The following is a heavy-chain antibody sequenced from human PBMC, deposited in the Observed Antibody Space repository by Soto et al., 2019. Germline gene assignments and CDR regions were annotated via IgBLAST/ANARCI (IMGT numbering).Heavy chain of an antibody. CDR2: IGGSGVST. D-gene: IGHD4-17*01. CDR1: GFAFSGYA. V-gene: IGHV3-23*01. J-gene: IGHJ4*02. Sequence: EVQLLESGGELVQPGGSLRLSCAASGFAFSGYAMSWVRQAPGRGLEWVSGIGGSGVSTYYADSVKGRFTISRDNSKNTLYLQMIRLRVEDTAIYYCARAEDDYGDQDHFDFWGQGALVTVSS. CDR3: ARAEDDYGDQDHFDF.